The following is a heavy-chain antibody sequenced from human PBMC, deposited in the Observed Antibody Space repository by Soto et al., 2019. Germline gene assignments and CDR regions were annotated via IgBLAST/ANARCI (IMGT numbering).Heavy chain of an antibody. D-gene: IGHD5-18*01. Sequence: GESLKISCKGSGYSFTSYWIGWVRQMPGKGLEWMGIIYPGDSDTRYSPSFQGQVTISADKSISTAYLQWSSLEASDTAMYYCARSGYSYGSFYYYYYGMDVWGQGTTVTVSS. CDR2: IYPGDSDT. CDR1: GYSFTSYW. V-gene: IGHV5-51*01. CDR3: ARSGYSYGSFYYYYYGMDV. J-gene: IGHJ6*02.